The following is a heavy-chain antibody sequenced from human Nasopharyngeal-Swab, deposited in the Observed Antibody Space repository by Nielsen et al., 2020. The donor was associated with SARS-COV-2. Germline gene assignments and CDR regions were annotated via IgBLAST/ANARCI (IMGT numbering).Heavy chain of an antibody. Sequence: WIRQPPGKGLEWVSVISGSGGNTYYSDSVKGRFTISRDNSMDTLYLQMNSLRAEDTATYYCAKDWLYTSAWYGGSWGQGTLVTVSS. V-gene: IGHV3-23*01. D-gene: IGHD3-22*01. J-gene: IGHJ5*02. CDR2: ISGSGGNT. CDR3: AKDWLYTSAWYGGS.